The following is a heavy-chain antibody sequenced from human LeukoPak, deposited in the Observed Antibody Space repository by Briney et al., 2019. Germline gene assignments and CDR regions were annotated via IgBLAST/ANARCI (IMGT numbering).Heavy chain of an antibody. CDR3: ARFGESALYFVY. V-gene: IGHV3-21*01. D-gene: IGHD3-16*01. Sequence: GGSLRLSCAASGFTFSSYSMNWVRQAPGKGLEWVSSISSSSSYIYYADSVRGRFTISRDNAKNSLYLQMNSLRAEDTAVYYCARFGESALYFVYWGQGTLVSVSS. J-gene: IGHJ4*02. CDR2: ISSSSSYI. CDR1: GFTFSSYS.